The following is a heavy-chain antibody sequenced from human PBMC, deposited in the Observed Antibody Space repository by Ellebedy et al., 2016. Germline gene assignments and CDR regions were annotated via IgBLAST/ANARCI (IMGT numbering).Heavy chain of an antibody. Sequence: GESLKISCKGSGYSFTSYWIGWVRQMPGKGLEWMGIIYPGDSDTRYSPSFQGQVTISADKSISTAYLQWSSLKASDTAMYYCARGVRLITMIVVDFFDYWGQGTLVTVSS. CDR2: IYPGDSDT. J-gene: IGHJ4*02. CDR1: GYSFTSYW. CDR3: ARGVRLITMIVVDFFDY. V-gene: IGHV5-51*01. D-gene: IGHD3-22*01.